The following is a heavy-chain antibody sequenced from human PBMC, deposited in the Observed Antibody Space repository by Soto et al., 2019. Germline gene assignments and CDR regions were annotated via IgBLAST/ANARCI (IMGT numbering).Heavy chain of an antibody. CDR1: GVSISSGGFY. Sequence: PSETLSLTCTVSGVSISSGGFYWSWIRQHPGKGLEWLGSIYYSGGAYYNPSLKSRVTMSVGTSKIQFSLKLSSVTAADTAVYYCARVFPRRPTYYFDSWGQGTLVSVSS. CDR2: IYYSGGA. V-gene: IGHV4-31*03. J-gene: IGHJ4*02. CDR3: ARVFPRRPTYYFDS.